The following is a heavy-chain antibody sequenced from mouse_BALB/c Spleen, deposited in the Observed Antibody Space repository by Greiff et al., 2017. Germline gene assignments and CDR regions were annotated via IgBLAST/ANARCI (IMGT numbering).Heavy chain of an antibody. V-gene: IGHV5-12-2*01. CDR2: ISNGGGST. CDR3: AREDSHYYGYP. Sequence: EVKLVESGGGLVQPGGSLKLSCAASGFTFSSYTMSWVRQTPEKRLEWVAYISNGGGSTYYPDTVKGRFTISRDNAKNTLYLQMSSLKSEDTAMYYCAREDSHYYGYPWGQGTLVTVSA. CDR1: GFTFSSYT. D-gene: IGHD1-2*01. J-gene: IGHJ3*01.